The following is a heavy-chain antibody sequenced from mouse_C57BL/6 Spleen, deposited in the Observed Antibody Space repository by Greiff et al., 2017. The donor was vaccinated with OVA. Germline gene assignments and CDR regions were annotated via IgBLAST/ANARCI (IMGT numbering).Heavy chain of an antibody. CDR3: TTSGKGFSVAY. J-gene: IGHJ3*01. Sequence: EVQLQQSGAELVRPGASVKLSCTASGFNIKDDYMHWVKQRPEQGLEWIGWIDPENGDTEYASKFQGKATITADTSSNTAYLQLSSLTSEDTAVYYCTTSGKGFSVAYWGQGTLVTVSA. CDR2: IDPENGDT. CDR1: GFNIKDDY. D-gene: IGHD2-1*01. V-gene: IGHV14-4*01.